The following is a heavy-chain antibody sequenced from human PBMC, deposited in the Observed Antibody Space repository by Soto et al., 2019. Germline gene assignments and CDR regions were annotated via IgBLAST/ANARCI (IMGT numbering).Heavy chain of an antibody. CDR1: GYNFANYG. CDR2: ISGYNGNT. V-gene: IGHV1-18*01. D-gene: IGHD2-2*01. J-gene: IGHJ5*02. CDR3: ARDEVPAANWLDR. Sequence: QVQLVQSGAEVKKPGASVKVSCKASGYNFANYGITWVRQAPGQGLEWMGWISGYNGNTKYAQNLQGRVTMTSDTSTTTAYMELRHLRSDDTAVYYCARDEVPAANWLDRWGQGTLVTVSS.